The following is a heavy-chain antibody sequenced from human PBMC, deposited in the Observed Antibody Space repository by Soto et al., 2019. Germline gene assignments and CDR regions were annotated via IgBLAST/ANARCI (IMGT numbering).Heavy chain of an antibody. J-gene: IGHJ3*02. CDR2: IWADGNTK. Sequence: QVQLVESGGGVVQPGRSLRLSCAASGFTFSSYGMHWVRQAPGKGLEWVAVIWADGNTKDYGDSVKGRFTISRDNSKNPLYLQMNSLRTEDTAVYYCARDSGGAPFDIWGQGTTVTVS. V-gene: IGHV3-33*01. D-gene: IGHD1-26*01. CDR3: ARDSGGAPFDI. CDR1: GFTFSSYG.